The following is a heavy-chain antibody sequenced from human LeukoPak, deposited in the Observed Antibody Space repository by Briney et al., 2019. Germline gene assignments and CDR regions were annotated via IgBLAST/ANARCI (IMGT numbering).Heavy chain of an antibody. CDR3: ARDRTTVTTSDIGY. CDR1: GFTFSSYG. V-gene: IGHV3-33*01. Sequence: GGSLRLSCVASGFTFSSYGMHWVRQAPGKGLEWVAVIWYDGSNKYYADSVKGRFTISRDNSENTLYLQMNSLRAEDTAVYYCARDRTTVTTSDIGYWGQGTLVTVSS. J-gene: IGHJ4*02. D-gene: IGHD4-11*01. CDR2: IWYDGSNK.